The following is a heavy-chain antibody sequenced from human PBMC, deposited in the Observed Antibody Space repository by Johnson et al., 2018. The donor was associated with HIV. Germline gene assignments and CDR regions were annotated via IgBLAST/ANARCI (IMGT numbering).Heavy chain of an antibody. J-gene: IGHJ3*02. Sequence: EVQLVESGGGLVQPGRSLRLSCAASGFTFEDFAMHWVRQVPGKGLEWVSGINWNSDTIEYADSVKGRFTISSDNAKNSVYLQMNSLRGEDTALYYCARITGVVVAYTHYGPGSNRRADAFDIWGQGTMVTVSS. CDR3: ARITGVVVAYTHYGPGSNRRADAFDI. CDR2: INWNSDTI. V-gene: IGHV3-9*01. D-gene: IGHD3-10*01. CDR1: GFTFEDFA.